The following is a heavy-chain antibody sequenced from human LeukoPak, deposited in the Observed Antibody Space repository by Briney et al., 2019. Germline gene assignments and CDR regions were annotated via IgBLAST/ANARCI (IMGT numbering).Heavy chain of an antibody. CDR2: ISTSSSNI. CDR1: GFPLSSYR. D-gene: IGHD5-18*01. J-gene: IGHJ3*02. CDR3: AREFYGYDAFDI. V-gene: IGHV3-21*01. Sequence: GGSLRLSCTVSGFPLSSYRVNWVRQAPGQGLEWVSSISTSSSNIYYADSVKGRFAVSRDNSKNSVYLQMNSLRAKDTAVYYCAREFYGYDAFDIWGQGTMVTVSS.